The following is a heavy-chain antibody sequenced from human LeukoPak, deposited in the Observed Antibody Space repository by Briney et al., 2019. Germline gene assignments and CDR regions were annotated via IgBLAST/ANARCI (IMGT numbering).Heavy chain of an antibody. CDR1: GFTFSNYG. D-gene: IGHD6-19*01. V-gene: IGHV3-33*01. CDR2: IWLGGSNE. CDR3: ARERLAGTFDY. J-gene: IGHJ4*02. Sequence: PGRSLRLSCAASGFTFSNYGMHWVRQAPGKGLEWVAVIWLGGSNEYYADSLKGRFTISRDNSKNTLYLQMNSLRAEDTAVYYCARERLAGTFDYWGQGTLVTVSS.